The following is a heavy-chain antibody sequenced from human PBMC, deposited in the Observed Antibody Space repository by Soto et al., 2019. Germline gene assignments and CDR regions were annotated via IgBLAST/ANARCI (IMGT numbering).Heavy chain of an antibody. CDR3: ARQYYYGSADLYYYYGMDV. CDR1: GGSISSGGYY. CDR2: IYYSGST. Sequence: SETLSLTCTVSGGSISSGGYYWSWIRQHPGKGLEWIGYIYYSGSTYYNPSLKSRVTISVDTSKNQFSLKLSSVTAADTAVFYCARQYYYGSADLYYYYGMDVWGQGTTVTVSS. J-gene: IGHJ6*02. D-gene: IGHD3-10*01. V-gene: IGHV4-31*03.